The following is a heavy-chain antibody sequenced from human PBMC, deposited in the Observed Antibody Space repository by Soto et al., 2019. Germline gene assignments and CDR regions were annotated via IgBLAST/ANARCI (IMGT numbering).Heavy chain of an antibody. V-gene: IGHV4-59*01. Sequence: SETLSLTCTVSGGSISSYYWSWIRQPPGKGLEWIGYIYYSGSTNYNPSLKSRLTISIDTSKNQFSLKLSSVTAADTAVYYCAAVPLGESYFDYWGQGTLVTVSS. CDR3: AAVPLGESYFDY. D-gene: IGHD3-16*01. CDR1: GGSISSYY. J-gene: IGHJ4*02. CDR2: IYYSGST.